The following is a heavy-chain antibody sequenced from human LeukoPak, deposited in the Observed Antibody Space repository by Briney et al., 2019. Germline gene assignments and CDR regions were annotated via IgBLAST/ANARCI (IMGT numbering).Heavy chain of an antibody. CDR2: IYPGDSDT. CDR3: ARRATGSNYVDY. Sequence: GASLKISCKGSGYSFTSYWIGWGRPMPGKGLEWMGIIYPGDSDTRYSPSFQGQVTISADKSISTPYLQWSSLKASDTAMYYCARRATGSNYVDYWGQGTLVTVSS. V-gene: IGHV5-51*01. D-gene: IGHD4-11*01. CDR1: GYSFTSYW. J-gene: IGHJ4*02.